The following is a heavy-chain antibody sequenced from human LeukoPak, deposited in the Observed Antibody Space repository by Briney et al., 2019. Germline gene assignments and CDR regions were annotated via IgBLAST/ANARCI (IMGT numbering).Heavy chain of an antibody. V-gene: IGHV1-46*01. J-gene: IGHJ4*02. CDR1: GYTFTSYY. CDR2: INPSGGST. D-gene: IGHD4-17*01. CDR3: ATAFVDFGDYEDY. Sequence: ASVKVSCKASGYTFTSYYMHWVRQAPGQGLEWMGIINPSGGSTSYAQKFQGRVTMTEDTSTDTAYMELSSLRSEDTAVYYCATAFVDFGDYEDYWGQGTLVTVSS.